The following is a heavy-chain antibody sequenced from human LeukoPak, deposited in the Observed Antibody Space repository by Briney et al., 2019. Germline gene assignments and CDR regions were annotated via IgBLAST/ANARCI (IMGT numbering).Heavy chain of an antibody. Sequence: SETLSLTCTVSGGSISSSYYWGWIRQPPGKGLEWIGSVYYSGTTYYNPSLKSRVTISVDTSKIQFSLKLSSVTAADTAVYYCARHVRYYYYMDVWGKGTTVTVSS. V-gene: IGHV4-39*01. J-gene: IGHJ6*03. CDR1: GGSISSSYY. CDR3: ARHVRYYYYMDV. CDR2: VYYSGTT.